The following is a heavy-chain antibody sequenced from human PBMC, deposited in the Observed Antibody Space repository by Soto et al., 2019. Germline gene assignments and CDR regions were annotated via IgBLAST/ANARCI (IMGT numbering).Heavy chain of an antibody. CDR1: GGSISSYY. Sequence: SETLSLTCTVSGGSISSYYWSWIRQHPWKGLEWIGYIYYSGSTNYNPSLKSRVTISVDTSKNQFSLKLSSVTAADTAVYYCAIGIAAHIDYWGQGTLVTVSS. D-gene: IGHD6-13*01. CDR3: AIGIAAHIDY. J-gene: IGHJ4*02. V-gene: IGHV4-59*01. CDR2: IYYSGST.